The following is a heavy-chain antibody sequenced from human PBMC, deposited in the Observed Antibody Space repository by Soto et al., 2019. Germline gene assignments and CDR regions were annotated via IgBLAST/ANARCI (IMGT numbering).Heavy chain of an antibody. J-gene: IGHJ6*03. CDR2: ISAYNGNT. CDR1: GYTFTSYG. CDR3: ARHPPSPSGYDVDYYYYMDV. Sequence: GPSVKVSCKASGYTFTSYGISWVRQAPGQGLEWMGWISAYNGNTNYAQKLQGRVTMTTDTSTSTAYMELRSLRSDDTAVYYCARHPPSPSGYDVDYYYYMDVWGKGTTVTVSS. V-gene: IGHV1-18*01. D-gene: IGHD5-12*01.